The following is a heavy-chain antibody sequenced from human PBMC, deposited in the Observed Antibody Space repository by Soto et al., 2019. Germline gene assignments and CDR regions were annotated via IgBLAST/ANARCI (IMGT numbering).Heavy chain of an antibody. CDR2: IIPQFGTA. V-gene: IGHV1-69*01. CDR1: GGTFSSYV. Sequence: QVQLVQSGAEVKKPGSSVKVSCKASGGTFSSYVISWLRQAPGQGLECMGGIIPQFGTANYAQKVQGRVTFSAEESMTTAYMELKRLRSEDSAVYFCARGWNEFPHWGQGTLVTVSS. CDR3: ARGWNEFPH. J-gene: IGHJ4*02. D-gene: IGHD1-1*01.